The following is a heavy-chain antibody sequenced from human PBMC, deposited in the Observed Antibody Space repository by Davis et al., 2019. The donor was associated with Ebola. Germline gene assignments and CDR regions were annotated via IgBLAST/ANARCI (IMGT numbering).Heavy chain of an antibody. J-gene: IGHJ4*02. CDR1: GYSFTSYW. D-gene: IGHD3-10*01. CDR3: ARSMAYYYGSGSYRYFDY. Sequence: PGGSLRLSCKGSGYSFTSYWIGWVRQMPGKGLEWMGIIYPGDSDTRYSPSFQGQVTISADKSISTAYLQWSSLKASDTAMYYCARSMAYYYGSGSYRYFDYWGQGTLVTVSS. V-gene: IGHV5-51*01. CDR2: IYPGDSDT.